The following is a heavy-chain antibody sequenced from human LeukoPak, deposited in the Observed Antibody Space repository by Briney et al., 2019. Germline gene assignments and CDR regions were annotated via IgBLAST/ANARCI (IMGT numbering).Heavy chain of an antibody. CDR2: IYYTGST. Sequence: PSETLSLTCTVSGGSISSGGHYWSWIRHYPRKGLEWIGYIYYTGSTYYNPSLKSRVSISVDTSKNQFSLKMTSETAADTAVYYCAREGDSSGYSYFDFWGQGTLVTVSS. D-gene: IGHD3-22*01. J-gene: IGHJ4*02. V-gene: IGHV4-31*03. CDR3: AREGDSSGYSYFDF. CDR1: GGSISSGGHY.